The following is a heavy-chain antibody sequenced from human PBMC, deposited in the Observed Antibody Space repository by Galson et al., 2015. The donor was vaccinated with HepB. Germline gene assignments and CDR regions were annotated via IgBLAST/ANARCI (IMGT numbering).Heavy chain of an antibody. CDR2: INPNSGGT. D-gene: IGHD6-19*01. J-gene: IGHJ1*01. V-gene: IGHV1-2*02. CDR1: GYTFTGYY. CDR3: ARERAPARYSSFKQKYLQH. Sequence: SVKVSCKASGYTFTGYYMHWVRQAPGQGLEWMGWINPNSGGTNYAQKFQGRVTMTRDTSISTAYMELSRLRSDDTAVYYCARERAPARYSSFKQKYLQHCGQGSLVTVSS.